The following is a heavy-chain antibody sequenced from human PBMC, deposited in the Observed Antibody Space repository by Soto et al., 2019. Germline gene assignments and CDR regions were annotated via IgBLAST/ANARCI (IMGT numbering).Heavy chain of an antibody. CDR2: MNPNSGNT. J-gene: IGHJ4*02. V-gene: IGHV1-8*01. Sequence: QVQLVQSGAEVKKPGASVKVSCKASGYTFTSYDINWVRQATGQGLEWMGWMNPNSGNTGYAQKFQDRVTMTRNTXXSTAYMELSSLRSEDTAVYYCARVSGGITMIPFDYWGQGTMVTVSS. D-gene: IGHD3-22*01. CDR1: GYTFTSYD. CDR3: ARVSGGITMIPFDY.